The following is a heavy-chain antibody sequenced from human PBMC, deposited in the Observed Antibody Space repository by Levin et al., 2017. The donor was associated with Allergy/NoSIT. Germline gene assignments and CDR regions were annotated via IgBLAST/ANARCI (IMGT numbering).Heavy chain of an antibody. CDR3: AKDLEGGYFDWLSPMRYYYYGMDV. V-gene: IGHV3-23*01. J-gene: IGHJ6*02. CDR2: ISGSGGST. Sequence: HPGGSLRLSCAASGFTFSSYAMSWVRQAPGKGLEWVSAISGSGGSTYYADSVKGRFTISRDNSKNTLYLQMNSLRAEDTAVYYCAKDLEGGYFDWLSPMRYYYYGMDVWGQGTTVTVSS. D-gene: IGHD3-9*01. CDR1: GFTFSSYA.